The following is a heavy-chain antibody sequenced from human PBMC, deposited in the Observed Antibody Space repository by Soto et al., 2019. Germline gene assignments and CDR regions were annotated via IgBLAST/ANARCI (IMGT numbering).Heavy chain of an antibody. Sequence: PSETLSLTCTVSGGSISRFYWNWIRQPAGKGLEWIGRIYTSGNTNSNPSLKSRVTMSVDTSKNQFSLRLSSVTAADTAMSYCTRDSGRFVSDYWGQGTRVTVSS. V-gene: IGHV4-4*07. D-gene: IGHD3-10*01. CDR1: GGSISRFY. CDR2: IYTSGNT. J-gene: IGHJ4*02. CDR3: TRDSGRFVSDY.